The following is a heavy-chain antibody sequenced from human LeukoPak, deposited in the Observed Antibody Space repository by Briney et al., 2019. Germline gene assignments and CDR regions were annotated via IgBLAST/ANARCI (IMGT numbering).Heavy chain of an antibody. CDR3: ARRDTSGWLPDY. D-gene: IGHD6-19*01. CDR1: GGSISSRTYY. Sequence: SETLSLTCTVSGGSISSRTYYWSWIRQHPGKGLEWIGYIYYSGSTYYNPSLKSRLSISVDTSKNHFSLKLSSVTAADTAVYYSARRDTSGWLPDYWGQGTLVTVSS. CDR2: IYYSGST. V-gene: IGHV4-31*03. J-gene: IGHJ4*02.